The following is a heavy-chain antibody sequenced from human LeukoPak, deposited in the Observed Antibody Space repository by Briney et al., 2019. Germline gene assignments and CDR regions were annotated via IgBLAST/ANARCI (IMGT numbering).Heavy chain of an antibody. CDR3: AKVPHSDYGSGRPPFMDV. D-gene: IGHD3-10*01. CDR1: GFIFSNYA. Sequence: PGGSLRLSCAASGFIFSNYAMSWVRQAPGKGLEWVSTIAVKGRFTISRDNSKNTLYMQLNSLRAEDTAIYYCAKVPHSDYGSGRPPFMDVWGQGTTVAVS. V-gene: IGHV3-23*01. CDR2: I. J-gene: IGHJ6*02.